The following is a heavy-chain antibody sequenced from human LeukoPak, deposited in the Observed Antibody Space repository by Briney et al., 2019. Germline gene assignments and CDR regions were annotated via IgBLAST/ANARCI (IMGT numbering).Heavy chain of an antibody. CDR2: INPNSGGT. J-gene: IGHJ4*02. CDR3: ARAVVPAAKIDY. Sequence: ASVKVSCKASGYTFTCYYMHWVRQAPGQGLEWMGWINPNSGGTNYAQKFQGRVTMTRDTSISTAYMELSRLRSDDTAVYYCARAVVPAAKIDYWGQGTLVTVSS. V-gene: IGHV1-2*02. CDR1: GYTFTCYY. D-gene: IGHD2-2*01.